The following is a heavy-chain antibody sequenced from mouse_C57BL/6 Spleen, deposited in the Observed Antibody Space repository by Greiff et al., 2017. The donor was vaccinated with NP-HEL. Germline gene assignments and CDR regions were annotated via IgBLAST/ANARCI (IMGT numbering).Heavy chain of an antibody. CDR3: ARDDPGREVAY. CDR2: SRNKANDYST. CDR1: GFTFSDFY. J-gene: IGHJ3*01. Sequence: EVQVVESGGGLVQSGRSLRLSCATSGFTFSDFYMEWVRQAPGKGLEWIAASRNKANDYSTEYSASVKGRFIVSRDTSQSILSLQMNALGAEDTAIYYCARDDPGREVAYWGQGTLVTVSA. V-gene: IGHV7-1*01.